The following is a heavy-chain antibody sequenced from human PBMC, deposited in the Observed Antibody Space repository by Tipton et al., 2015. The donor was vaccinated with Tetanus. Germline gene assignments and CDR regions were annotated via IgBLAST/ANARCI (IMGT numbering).Heavy chain of an antibody. V-gene: IGHV6-1*01. Sequence: GLVKPSQTLSLTCAISGDSVSSNSAAWNWIRQSPSRGLEWLGRTYYRSKWYNDYAVSVKSRITINPDTSKNQFSLQLNSVTPEDTAVYYCVRAMRDSGYDLGNWFDPWGQGTLVTVSS. CDR2: TYYRSKWYN. J-gene: IGHJ5*02. D-gene: IGHD5-12*01. CDR3: VRAMRDSGYDLGNWFDP. CDR1: GDSVSSNSAA.